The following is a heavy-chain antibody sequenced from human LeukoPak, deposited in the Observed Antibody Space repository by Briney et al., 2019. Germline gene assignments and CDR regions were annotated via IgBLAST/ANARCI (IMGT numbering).Heavy chain of an antibody. CDR1: GFTFSEHY. V-gene: IGHV3-72*01. CDR2: SRNKASGYTT. CDR3: AELGITMIGGV. D-gene: IGHD3-10*02. Sequence: SLRPSCAASGFTFSEHYMDCVRQAPGEGLEWVGRSRNKASGYTTEYAASVKGRFTISRDNAKNSLYLQMNSLRAEDTAVYYCAELGITMIGGVWGKGTTVTTSS. J-gene: IGHJ6*04.